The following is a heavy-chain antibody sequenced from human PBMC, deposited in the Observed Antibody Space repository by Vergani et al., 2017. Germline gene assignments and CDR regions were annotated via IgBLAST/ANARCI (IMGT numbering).Heavy chain of an antibody. D-gene: IGHD4-17*01. CDR3: ARAEDYGDSPPAQLDY. CDR2: ISYDGSNK. CDR1: GFTFSSYG. Sequence: QVQLVESGGGVVQPGRSLRLSCAASGFTFSSYGMHWVRQAPGKGLEWVAVISYDGSNKYYADSVKGRFTISRDNSKNTLYLQMNSLRAEDTAVYYCARAEDYGDSPPAQLDYWGQGTLVTVSS. V-gene: IGHV3-30*03. J-gene: IGHJ4*02.